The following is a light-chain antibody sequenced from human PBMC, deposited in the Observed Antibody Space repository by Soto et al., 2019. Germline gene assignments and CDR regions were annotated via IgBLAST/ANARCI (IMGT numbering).Light chain of an antibody. CDR1: QDIKNY. CDR3: LQDTNYSWT. J-gene: IGKJ1*01. CDR2: GAS. V-gene: IGKV1-6*01. Sequence: AIQMTQSPSSLSAFIGDRVTISCRASQDIKNYLGWYQQKSGEAPKLLIYGASTLETGVPPRFSGSGYGTDFTLTISSLQAEDFETYYCLQDTNYSWTFGQGTKVEI.